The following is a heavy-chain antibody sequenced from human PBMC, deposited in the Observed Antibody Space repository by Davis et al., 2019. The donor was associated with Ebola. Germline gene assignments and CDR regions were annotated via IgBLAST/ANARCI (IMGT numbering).Heavy chain of an antibody. Sequence: GESLKISCAASGFTFSNAWMNWVRQAPGKGLEWVSSISSSSSYIYYADSVKGRFTISRDNAKNSLYLQMNSLRAEDTAVYYCAKAGAARPRYYGMDVWGQGTTVTVSS. D-gene: IGHD6-6*01. V-gene: IGHV3-21*04. CDR1: GFTFSNAW. CDR2: ISSSSSYI. CDR3: AKAGAARPRYYGMDV. J-gene: IGHJ6*02.